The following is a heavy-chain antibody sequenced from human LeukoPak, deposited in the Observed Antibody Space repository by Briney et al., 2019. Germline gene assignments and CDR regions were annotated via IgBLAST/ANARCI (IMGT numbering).Heavy chain of an antibody. J-gene: IGHJ4*02. CDR1: GHTFTSYD. D-gene: IGHD6-13*01. CDR3: ARRIAAAGVGIVY. V-gene: IGHV1-8*01. CDR2: MNPDSGNT. Sequence: ASVKVSCKASGHTFTSYDINWVRQATGQGLEWMGWMNPDSGNTGHAQKFQGRVTMTRNPSISTAYMELSSLTSEDTAVYYCARRIAAAGVGIVYWGQGTLVTVSS.